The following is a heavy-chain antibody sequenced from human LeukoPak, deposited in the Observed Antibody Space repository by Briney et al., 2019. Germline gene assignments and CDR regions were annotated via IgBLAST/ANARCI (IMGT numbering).Heavy chain of an antibody. CDR2: IYYSGST. D-gene: IGHD6-19*01. V-gene: IGHV4-59*08. Sequence: SETLSLTCTVSGGSISSYYWSWIRQPPGKGLEWIGYIYYSGSTNYNPSLKSRVTISVDTSKNQFSLKLSSVTAADTAVYYCARLIFSHSSGWYYFDYWGQGTLVTVSS. J-gene: IGHJ4*02. CDR3: ARLIFSHSSGWYYFDY. CDR1: GGSISSYY.